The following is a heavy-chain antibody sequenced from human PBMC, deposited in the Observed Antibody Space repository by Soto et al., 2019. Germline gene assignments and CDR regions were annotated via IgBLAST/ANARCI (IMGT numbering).Heavy chain of an antibody. CDR1: GFTFRSFG. CDR3: ARSLIIVAGSWDF. V-gene: IGHV3-23*01. CDR2: ISDRGEST. Sequence: VNLLESGGDLIQPGGSLRLSCAASGFTFRSFGMSWVRQAPGRGLEWVSSISDRGESTYYADSVKGRFTISRDNSRNTLYLQMNSLRAEDTALYYCARSLIIVAGSWDFWGQGTLVAVSS. D-gene: IGHD6-19*01. J-gene: IGHJ4*02.